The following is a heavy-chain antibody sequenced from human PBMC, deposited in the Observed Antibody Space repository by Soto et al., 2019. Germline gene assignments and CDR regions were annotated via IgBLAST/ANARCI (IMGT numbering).Heavy chain of an antibody. CDR3: ARDFGGYDPIDY. CDR1: GFTFISYW. V-gene: IGHV3-7*05. J-gene: IGHJ4*02. Sequence: PGGSLRLSCAASGFTFISYWMTWVRQAPGKGLEWVANINQDGSEKYYVDSVKGRFTISRDNAKNSLYLQMNSLRAEDTAVYYCARDFGGYDPIDYWGQGTLVTVSS. D-gene: IGHD5-12*01. CDR2: INQDGSEK.